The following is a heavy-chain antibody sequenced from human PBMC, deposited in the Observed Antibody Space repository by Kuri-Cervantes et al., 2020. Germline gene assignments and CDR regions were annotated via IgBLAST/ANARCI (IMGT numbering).Heavy chain of an antibody. D-gene: IGHD4-23*01. CDR3: ARADYGGNSLFFHFDY. V-gene: IGHV1-18*01. J-gene: IGHJ4*02. Sequence: SVKVSCKACGYTFGSYGSSWVRQPPGQGLEWMGWISAYNGNANYAQKFQGRVTINTDESTSTAYMELSSLRSEDTAVYYCARADYGGNSLFFHFDYWGQGTLVTVSS. CDR1: GYTFGSYG. CDR2: ISAYNGNA.